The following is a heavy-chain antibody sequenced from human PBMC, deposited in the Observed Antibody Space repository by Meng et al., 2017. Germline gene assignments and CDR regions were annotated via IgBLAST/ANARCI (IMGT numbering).Heavy chain of an antibody. J-gene: IGHJ4*02. V-gene: IGHV4-34*01. CDR3: ARELKEQSFAWGY. Sequence: QGQLQQWGAGMLQPSATLSLSCAVYGGSFSGCYWSWIRQPPGKGLEWIGEINHSGSTNYNPSLKSRVTISVDTSKNQFSLKLSSVTAADTAVYYCARELKEQSFAWGYWGQGTLVTVSS. CDR2: INHSGST. CDR1: GGSFSGCY. D-gene: IGHD3-16*01.